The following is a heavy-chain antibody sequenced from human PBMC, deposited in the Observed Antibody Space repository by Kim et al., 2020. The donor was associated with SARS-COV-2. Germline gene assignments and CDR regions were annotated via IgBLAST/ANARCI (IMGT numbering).Heavy chain of an antibody. CDR2: ISGSGGST. Sequence: GGSLRLSCAASGFTFSSYAMSSVRQAPGKGLEWVSAISGSGGSTYYADSVKGRFTISRDNSKNTLYLQMNSLRAEDTAVYYCAKDGSYSSGWYPFDPWGQGTLVTVSS. V-gene: IGHV3-23*01. CDR3: AKDGSYSSGWYPFDP. CDR1: GFTFSSYA. D-gene: IGHD6-19*01. J-gene: IGHJ5*02.